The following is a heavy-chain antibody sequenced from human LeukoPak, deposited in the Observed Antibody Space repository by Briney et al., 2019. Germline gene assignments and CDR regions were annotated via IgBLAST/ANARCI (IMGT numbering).Heavy chain of an antibody. CDR1: GFTFSSYS. Sequence: PGGSLRLSCAASGFTFSSYSMNWVRQAPGKGLEWVSYTSTSGSTRYYADSVLGRFAISRDNAKNSVYLQMNSLRAEDTAIYYCARDWLRHYYYGMDVWGQGTTVTVSS. J-gene: IGHJ6*02. D-gene: IGHD6-19*01. CDR3: ARDWLRHYYYGMDV. V-gene: IGHV3-48*04. CDR2: TSTSGSTR.